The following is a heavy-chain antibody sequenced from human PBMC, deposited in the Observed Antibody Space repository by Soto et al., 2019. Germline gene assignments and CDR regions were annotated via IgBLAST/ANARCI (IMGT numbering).Heavy chain of an antibody. CDR1: GGSISSGDYY. CDR2: IYYSGST. Sequence: QVQLQESGPGLVKPSQTLSLTCTVSGGSISSGDYYWSWIRQPPGKGLEWIGYIYYSGSTYYNPSLKSRVTISVDTSKNQSSLKLSSVTAADTAVYYCARVGGFGATTIDYWGQGTLVTGSS. D-gene: IGHD3-10*01. CDR3: ARVGGFGATTIDY. V-gene: IGHV4-30-4*01. J-gene: IGHJ4*02.